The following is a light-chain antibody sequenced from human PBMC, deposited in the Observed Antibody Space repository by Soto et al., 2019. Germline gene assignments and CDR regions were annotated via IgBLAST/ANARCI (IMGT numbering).Light chain of an antibody. CDR3: QQTYRTPLT. J-gene: IGKJ4*01. CDR1: QSISSY. Sequence: DIQMTQSPSSLSASVGDRVTITCRASQSISSYLNWYQQKPGKAPKLLIYAASTLRSGVPSRFSGSGSGTDFTLTISSLQPEDFATYSCQQTYRTPLTFGGGTKVDI. CDR2: AAS. V-gene: IGKV1-39*01.